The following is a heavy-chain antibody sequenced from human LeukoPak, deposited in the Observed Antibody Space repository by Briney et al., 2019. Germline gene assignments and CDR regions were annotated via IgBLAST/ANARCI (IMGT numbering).Heavy chain of an antibody. Sequence: GRSLRLSCAASGFTFSSYAMHWVRQAPGKGLEWVAVISYDGSNKYYADSVKGRFTISRDNSKNTLYLQMNSLRAEDTAVYYCARVPRALTVYYFDYWGRGTLVTVSS. CDR2: ISYDGSNK. CDR3: ARVPRALTVYYFDY. CDR1: GFTFSSYA. J-gene: IGHJ4*02. V-gene: IGHV3-30-3*01. D-gene: IGHD4-17*01.